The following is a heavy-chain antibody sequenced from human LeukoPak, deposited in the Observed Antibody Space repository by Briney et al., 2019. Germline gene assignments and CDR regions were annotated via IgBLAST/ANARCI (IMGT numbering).Heavy chain of an antibody. CDR3: ARVEMATIQ. CDR2: IYYSGST. V-gene: IGHV4-59*01. D-gene: IGHD5-24*01. CDR1: GGSISSYY. Sequence: PSETLSLTCTVSGGSISSYYWSWIRQPPGKGLEWIGYIYYSGSTNYNPSLKSRVTISVGTSKNQFSLKLSSVTAADTAVYYCARVEMATIQWGQGTLVTVSS. J-gene: IGHJ4*02.